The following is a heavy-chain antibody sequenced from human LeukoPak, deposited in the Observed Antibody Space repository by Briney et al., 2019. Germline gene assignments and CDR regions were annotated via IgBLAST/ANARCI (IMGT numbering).Heavy chain of an antibody. CDR2: ISSSSSYK. J-gene: IGHJ4*02. V-gene: IGHV3-21*01. CDR3: AREIVVVPAAMNYFDY. D-gene: IGHD2-2*01. Sequence: GGSLRLSCAASGFTFSSYSMNWVRQAPGKGLEWVSSISSSSSYKYYADSVKGRFTISRDNAKNSLYLQMNSLRAEDTAVYYCAREIVVVPAAMNYFDYWGQGTLVTVSS. CDR1: GFTFSSYS.